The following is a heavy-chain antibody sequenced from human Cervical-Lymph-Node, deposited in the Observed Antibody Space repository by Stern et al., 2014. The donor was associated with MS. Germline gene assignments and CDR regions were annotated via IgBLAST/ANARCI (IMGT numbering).Heavy chain of an antibody. V-gene: IGHV4-31*03. CDR3: AREWRSSQYYGLDV. Sequence: QVPLQESGPGLVKPSQTLSLTCNFSGDSLSRGAYYWTWIRQHPGKGLEWIGNVFYSGRTHYNPSLKNRVTISLDTSKSQFSLRLTSVTAADTAMYYCAREWRSSQYYGLDVWGQGTTVTVS. CDR2: VFYSGRT. J-gene: IGHJ6*02. D-gene: IGHD6-13*01. CDR1: GDSLSRGAYY.